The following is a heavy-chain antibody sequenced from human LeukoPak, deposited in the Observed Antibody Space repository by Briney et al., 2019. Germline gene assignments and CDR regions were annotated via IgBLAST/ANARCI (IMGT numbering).Heavy chain of an antibody. CDR2: IKPDGSAK. D-gene: IGHD1-14*01. V-gene: IGHV3-7*01. J-gene: IGHJ4*02. CDR1: GFHFSTSW. CDR3: ARDVAYNAFDY. Sequence: GGSLRLSCAASGFHFSTSWMTWVRQAPGKGLEWVANIKPDGSAKNYVGFVQGRFTISRDNPGNSVYLQMRSLRADDTALYFCARDVAYNAFDYWGQGTLVTVSS.